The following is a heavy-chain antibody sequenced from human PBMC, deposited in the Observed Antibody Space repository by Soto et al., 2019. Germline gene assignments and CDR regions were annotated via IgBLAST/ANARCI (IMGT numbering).Heavy chain of an antibody. CDR2: IYYSGST. D-gene: IGHD6-6*01. CDR3: ARLRRLGSSLTDHYYYMDV. J-gene: IGHJ6*03. V-gene: IGHV4-59*08. CDR1: GGSISSYY. Sequence: SETLSLTCTVSGGSISSYYWSWIRQPPGKGLEWIGYIYYSGSTNYNPSLKSRVTISVDTSKNQFSLKLSAVTAADTAVYYCARLRRLGSSLTDHYYYMDVWGKGTTVTVSS.